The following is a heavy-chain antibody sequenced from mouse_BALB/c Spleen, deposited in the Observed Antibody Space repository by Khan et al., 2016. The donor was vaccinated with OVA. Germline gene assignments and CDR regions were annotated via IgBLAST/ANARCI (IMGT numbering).Heavy chain of an antibody. V-gene: IGHV5-6-5*01. CDR1: GFTFSSYV. CDR3: AREAYRYDEYYFDY. D-gene: IGHD2-14*01. CDR2: ISSSGST. J-gene: IGHJ2*01. Sequence: DVMLVESGGGSVKPGGSLKLSCEVSGFTFSSYVMSWIRQTPEKRLEWVASISSSGSTYYPDSVKGRFTISRDNDRNVVYLQMSRLRSEDMAMYYCAREAYRYDEYYFDYWGQGTTLTVSS.